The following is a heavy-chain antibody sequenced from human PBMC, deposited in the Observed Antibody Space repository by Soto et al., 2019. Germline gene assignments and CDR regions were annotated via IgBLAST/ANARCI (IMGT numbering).Heavy chain of an antibody. CDR3: ATGLRFFEWLPRKGRSTYYMDV. CDR2: ISGSGGST. CDR1: GFSFSSYA. Sequence: GGSLRLSCAASGFSFSSYAMSWVRQAPGKGLEWVSAISGSGGSTYYADSVKGRFTISRDNSKNTLYLQMNSLRAEDTAVYYCATGLRFFEWLPRKGRSTYYMDVWGKGTTVTVSS. V-gene: IGHV3-23*01. D-gene: IGHD3-3*01. J-gene: IGHJ6*03.